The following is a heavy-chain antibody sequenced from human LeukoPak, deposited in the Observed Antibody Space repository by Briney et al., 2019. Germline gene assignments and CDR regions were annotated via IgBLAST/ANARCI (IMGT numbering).Heavy chain of an antibody. CDR3: ARLPRYSSGHKDY. D-gene: IGHD6-19*01. Sequence: SETLSLTCTVSGGSISSGDYYWSWIRQPPGKGLEWIGYIYYSGSTYYNPSLKSRVTISVDTSKNQFSLKLSSVTAADTAVYYCARLPRYSSGHKDYWGQGTLVTVSS. J-gene: IGHJ4*02. CDR2: IYYSGST. CDR1: GGSISSGDYY. V-gene: IGHV4-30-4*08.